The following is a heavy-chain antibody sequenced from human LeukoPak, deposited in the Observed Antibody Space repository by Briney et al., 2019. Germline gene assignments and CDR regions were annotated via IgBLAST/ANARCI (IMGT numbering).Heavy chain of an antibody. V-gene: IGHV3-33*01. Sequence: GGSLRLSCAASGFTFSSYGVHWVRQAPGKGLEWVAVIWYDGSNKYYADSVKGRFTISRDNSKNTLYLQMNSLRAEDTAVYYCARDRLTGDNFDYWGQGTLVTVSS. D-gene: IGHD7-27*01. CDR1: GFTFSSYG. J-gene: IGHJ4*02. CDR2: IWYDGSNK. CDR3: ARDRLTGDNFDY.